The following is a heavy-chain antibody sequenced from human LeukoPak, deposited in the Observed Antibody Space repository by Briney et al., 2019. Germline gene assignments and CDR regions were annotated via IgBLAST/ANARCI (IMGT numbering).Heavy chain of an antibody. CDR3: ARSSYSSSSSV. CDR2: IKSDGGEG. Sequence: GGSLRLSCAVSGFTFRGLWMSWSRQAPAKELEWVDSIKSDGGEGYYADVVKGRFTISRDNAKNALYLQINSLRAEDTAVYYCARSSYSSSSSVWGQGTMVSVS. D-gene: IGHD6-6*01. V-gene: IGHV3-7*03. CDR1: GFTFRGLW. J-gene: IGHJ3*01.